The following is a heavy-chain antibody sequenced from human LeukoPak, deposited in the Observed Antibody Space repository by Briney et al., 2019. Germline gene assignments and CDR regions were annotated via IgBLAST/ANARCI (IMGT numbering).Heavy chain of an antibody. CDR1: GGTFSSYA. V-gene: IGHV1-69*06. CDR3: ARDGYSSSAGRLFDY. D-gene: IGHD6-6*01. CDR2: IIPIFGTA. J-gene: IGHJ4*02. Sequence: SVKVSCKASGGTFSSYAISWVRQAPGQGLEWMGGIIPIFGTANYAQKFQGRVTITADKSTSTAYMELSSLRSEDTAVYYCARDGYSSSAGRLFDYWGQGTLVTVSS.